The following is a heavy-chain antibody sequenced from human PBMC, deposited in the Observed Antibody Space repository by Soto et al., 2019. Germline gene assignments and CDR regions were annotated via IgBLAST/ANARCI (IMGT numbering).Heavy chain of an antibody. CDR2: IHYSGSI. CDR1: GGSISYEYYH. J-gene: IGHJ6*02. V-gene: IGHV4-30-4*08. CDR3: AREDDGGDRDYYGLDV. Sequence: QVQLQQSGPGLVKPSQTLSLTCTVSGGSISYEYYHWTWIRQSPGKGLEWIGYIHYSGSIIYNPSLKRRVTISVDTSKNQFSLQLSSVTAADTAVYFCAREDDGGDRDYYGLDVWGQGTTVTVSS. D-gene: IGHD2-21*02.